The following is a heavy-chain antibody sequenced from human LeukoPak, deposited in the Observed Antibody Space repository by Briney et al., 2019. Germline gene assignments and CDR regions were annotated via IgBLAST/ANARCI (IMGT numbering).Heavy chain of an antibody. J-gene: IGHJ3*01. CDR3: TTQRSLES. V-gene: IGHV3-15*01. CDR2: IISNADGGTT. Sequence: GGSLRLSCAASGITFTNAWMNWVRQAPGEGLEWVCRIISNADGGTTDYAAPVKGRFSISRDDSKNTLYLQMDSLKIEDTAVYYCTTQRSLESWGQGTMVTVSS. D-gene: IGHD1-1*01. CDR1: GITFTNAW.